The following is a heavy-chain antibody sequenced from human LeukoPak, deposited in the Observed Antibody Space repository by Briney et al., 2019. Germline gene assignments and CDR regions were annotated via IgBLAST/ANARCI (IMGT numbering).Heavy chain of an antibody. CDR3: TLSGLFSCDI. V-gene: IGHV3-21*01. D-gene: IGHD3-10*01. Sequence: PGGSLRLSCAASGFTFSSYSMNWVRQAPGKGLEWVSSISSSSSYIYYADSVKGRFTISRNNARNSLYPPMNTLRAEDTAVYYCTLSGLFSCDIWGQGTMVTVSS. CDR1: GFTFSSYS. CDR2: ISSSSSYI. J-gene: IGHJ3*02.